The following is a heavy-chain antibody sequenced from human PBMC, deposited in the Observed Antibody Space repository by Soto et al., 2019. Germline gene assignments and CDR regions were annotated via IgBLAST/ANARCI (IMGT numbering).Heavy chain of an antibody. CDR3: ARDPYIVVVPAAPGNWFDP. J-gene: IGHJ5*02. CDR2: ISAYNGNT. Sequence: ASVKVSCKASGYTFTSYGISWVRQAPGQGLEWMGWISAYNGNTNYAQKLQGRVTMTTDTSTSTAYMELRSLRSDDTAVYYCARDPYIVVVPAAPGNWFDPWGQGTLVTVYS. V-gene: IGHV1-18*04. CDR1: GYTFTSYG. D-gene: IGHD2-2*01.